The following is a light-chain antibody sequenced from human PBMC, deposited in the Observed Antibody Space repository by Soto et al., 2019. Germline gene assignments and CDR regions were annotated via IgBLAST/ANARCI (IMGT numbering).Light chain of an antibody. CDR1: QSISKY. CDR3: QQSYSTIT. J-gene: IGKJ5*01. V-gene: IGKV1-39*01. Sequence: IRMTQSPSSLSASTGDRVTITCRASQSISKYLNWYQQKPGKAPKLMIYAASSLQSGVPSRFSGSGSGTDFTLTISSLQPEDFATYYCQQSYSTITFGQGTRLEIK. CDR2: AAS.